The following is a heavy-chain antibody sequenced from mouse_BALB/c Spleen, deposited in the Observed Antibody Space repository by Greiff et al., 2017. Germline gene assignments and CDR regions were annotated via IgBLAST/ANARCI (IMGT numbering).Heavy chain of an antibody. CDR3: ARNSGVFTTATFAY. V-gene: IGHV2-2*02. J-gene: IGHJ3*01. D-gene: IGHD1-2*01. CDR2: IWSGGST. Sequence: VQLQQSGPGLVQPSQSLSITCTVSGFSLTSYGVHWVRQSPGKGLEWLGVIWSGGSTDYNAAFISRLSISKDNSKSQVFFKMNSLQANDTAIYYCARNSGVFTTATFAYWGQGTLVTVSA. CDR1: GFSLTSYG.